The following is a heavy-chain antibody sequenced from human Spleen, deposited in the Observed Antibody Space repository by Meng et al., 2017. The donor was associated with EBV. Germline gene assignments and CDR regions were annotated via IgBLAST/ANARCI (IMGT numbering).Heavy chain of an antibody. V-gene: IGHV1-69*01. CDR1: GGTFSGYA. CDR2: IIPIFGTA. D-gene: IGHD5-18*01. CDR3: ARIEDTALDHYFDY. J-gene: IGHJ4*02. Sequence: QVQLGQSGAEVKKPGSSVKVSCKASGGTFSGYAISWVRQAPGQGLEWMGGIIPIFGTANYAQKFQGRVTITADVFTSTAYMELSSLRSEDTAVYYCARIEDTALDHYFDYWGQGTLVTVSS.